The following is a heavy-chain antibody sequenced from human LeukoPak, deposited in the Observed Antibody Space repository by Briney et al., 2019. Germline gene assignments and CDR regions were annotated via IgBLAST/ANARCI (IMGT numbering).Heavy chain of an antibody. Sequence: GGSLRLSCAASGFTFSSYSMNWVRQAPGKGLEWVSYISSSSSTIYYADSVKGRFTISRDNAKNSLYLQMNSLRAEDTAVYYFARSGPHYDSSGYRNDYWGQGTLVTVSS. D-gene: IGHD3-22*01. J-gene: IGHJ4*02. CDR2: ISSSSSTI. V-gene: IGHV3-48*01. CDR1: GFTFSSYS. CDR3: ARSGPHYDSSGYRNDY.